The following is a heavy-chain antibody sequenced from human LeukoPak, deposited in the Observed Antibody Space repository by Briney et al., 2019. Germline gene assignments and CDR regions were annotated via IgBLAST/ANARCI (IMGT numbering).Heavy chain of an antibody. CDR2: ISWDSGSQ. D-gene: IGHD3-9*01. CDR3: IKDMGFDLLKDAFHV. J-gene: IGHJ3*01. Sequence: GGSLRLSCVGSGFSLDDYAMHWVRQVPGKGLEWVSSISWDSGSQAYADSVRGRFTISRDNAKNSLYLQMNSLRPEDTAFYYCIKDMGFDLLKDAFHVRGKGTLVTVSS. CDR1: GFSLDDYA. V-gene: IGHV3-9*01.